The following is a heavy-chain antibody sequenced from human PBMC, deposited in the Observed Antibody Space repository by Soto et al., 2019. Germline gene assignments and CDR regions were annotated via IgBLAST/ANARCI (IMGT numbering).Heavy chain of an antibody. CDR1: GFTFSSYD. V-gene: IGHV3-13*01. J-gene: IGHJ3*02. CDR3: ARGSIAVAGDDAFDI. CDR2: IGTAGET. Sequence: GGSLRLSCAASGFTFSSYDMHWVRQATGKGLEWVSAIGTAGETYYPGSVKGRFTISRENAKNSLYLQMNSLRAGDTAVYYCARGSIAVAGDDAFDIWGQGTMVTVSS. D-gene: IGHD6-19*01.